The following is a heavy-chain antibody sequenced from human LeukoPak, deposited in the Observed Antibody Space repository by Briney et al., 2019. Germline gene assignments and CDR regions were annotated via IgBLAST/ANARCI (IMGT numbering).Heavy chain of an antibody. Sequence: GGSLRLSCAASGFTFSSYSMNWVRQAPGKGLEWVSSISSSSSYIYYADSVRGRFTISRDNAKNSLYLQMNSLRAEDTAVYYCARSPPSQDMDVWGKGTTVTVSS. J-gene: IGHJ6*03. CDR1: GFTFSSYS. V-gene: IGHV3-21*01. CDR3: ARSPPSQDMDV. CDR2: ISSSSSYI.